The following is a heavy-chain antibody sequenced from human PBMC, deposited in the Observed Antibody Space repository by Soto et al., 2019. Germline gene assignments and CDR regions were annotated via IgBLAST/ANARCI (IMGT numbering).Heavy chain of an antibody. CDR2: ISYDGGDK. CDR3: AKDSGRGSADYYFDF. CDR1: GFTFSTCG. D-gene: IGHD3-10*01. V-gene: IGHV3-30*18. J-gene: IGHJ4*02. Sequence: GGSLRLSCAASGFTFSTCGMHCLRHAPGKGLEWVAVISYDGGDKYSADSVQGRFTISRDNSKNTLYLQMNSLRAEDTAVYYCAKDSGRGSADYYFDFWGQGTLVTVSS.